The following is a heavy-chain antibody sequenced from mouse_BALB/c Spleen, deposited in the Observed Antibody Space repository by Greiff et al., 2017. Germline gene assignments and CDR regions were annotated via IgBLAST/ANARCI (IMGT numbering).Heavy chain of an antibody. J-gene: IGHJ4*01. CDR2: IDPANGNT. CDR1: GFNIKDTY. Sequence: VQLKESGAELVKPGASVKLSCTASGFNIKDTYMHWVKQRPEQGLEWIGRIDPANGNTKYDPKFQGKATITADTSSNTAYLQLSSLTSEDTAVYYCAGSYEYAMDYWGQGTSVTVSS. D-gene: IGHD2-3*01. V-gene: IGHV14-3*02. CDR3: AGSYEYAMDY.